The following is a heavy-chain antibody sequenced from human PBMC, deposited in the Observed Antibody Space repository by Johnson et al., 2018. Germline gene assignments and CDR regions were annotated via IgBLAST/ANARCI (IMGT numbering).Heavy chain of an antibody. CDR2: IWYDGSNK. J-gene: IGHJ3*02. V-gene: IGHV3-33*08. CDR3: AREWVVVAATDAFDI. D-gene: IGHD2-15*01. CDR1: GFTFSSYG. Sequence: QLVQSGGGVVQPGRSLRLSCAASGFTFSSYGMHWVRQAPGKGLEWVAVIWYDGSNKYYADSVKGRFTISRANSKNTLYLQMTSLRAEDTAVYYCAREWVVVAATDAFDIWGQGTMVTVSS.